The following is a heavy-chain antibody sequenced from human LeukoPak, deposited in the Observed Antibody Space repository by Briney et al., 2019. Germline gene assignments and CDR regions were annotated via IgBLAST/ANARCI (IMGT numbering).Heavy chain of an antibody. CDR1: GFTFSSYG. V-gene: IGHV3-33*06. CDR2: IWYDGSNK. Sequence: PGRSLRLSCAASGFTFSSYGMHWVRQAPGKGLEWVAVIWYDGSNKYYADSVKGRFTISRDNSKNTLYLQMNSLRAEDTAVYYCAKEGCSSTSCYKPYYYYYMDVWGKGTTVTVSS. J-gene: IGHJ6*03. CDR3: AKEGCSSTSCYKPYYYYYMDV. D-gene: IGHD2-2*02.